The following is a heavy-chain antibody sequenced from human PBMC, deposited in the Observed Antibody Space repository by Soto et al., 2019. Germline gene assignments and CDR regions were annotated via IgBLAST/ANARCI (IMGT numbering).Heavy chain of an antibody. CDR1: GGSISSYY. J-gene: IGHJ4*02. Sequence: SETLSLTCTVSGGSISSYYWSWIRQPPGKGLEWIGYIYYSGSTNYNPSLKSRVTISVDTSKNQFSLKLSSVTAADTAVYYCAGVDIVATTRTFDYWGQGTLVTVSS. CDR2: IYYSGST. CDR3: AGVDIVATTRTFDY. V-gene: IGHV4-59*08. D-gene: IGHD5-12*01.